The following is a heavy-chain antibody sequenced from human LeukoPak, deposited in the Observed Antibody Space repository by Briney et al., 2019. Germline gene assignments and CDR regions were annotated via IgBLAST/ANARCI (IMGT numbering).Heavy chain of an antibody. V-gene: IGHV1-18*01. Sequence: ASVKVSCKASGYTFTSYGISWVRQAPGQGLEWMGWISAYNGNTNYAQKLQGRVTMTTDTSTSTAYMELRNLRSDDTAVYYCARDCSGGSCYVAFDYWGQGTLVTVSS. CDR2: ISAYNGNT. D-gene: IGHD2-15*01. J-gene: IGHJ4*02. CDR1: GYTFTSYG. CDR3: ARDCSGGSCYVAFDY.